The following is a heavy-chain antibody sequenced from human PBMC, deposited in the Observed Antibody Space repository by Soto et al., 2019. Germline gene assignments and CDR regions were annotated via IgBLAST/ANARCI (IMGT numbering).Heavy chain of an antibody. CDR3: AKSLFGGPDI. V-gene: IGHV3-23*01. D-gene: IGHD2-15*01. Sequence: PGGSLRLSCAASRFTFSTYAMRWVRQAPGKGLEWVSGISGGGGDTSYADSVRGRFTCSRDNSKNTLYLQMNSLRAEDTALYYCAKSLFGGPDIWGQGTMVTVSS. CDR2: ISGGGGDT. J-gene: IGHJ3*02. CDR1: RFTFSTYA.